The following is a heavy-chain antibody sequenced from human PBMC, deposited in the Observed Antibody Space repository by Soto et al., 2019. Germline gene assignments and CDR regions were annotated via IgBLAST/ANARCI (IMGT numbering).Heavy chain of an antibody. J-gene: IGHJ4*02. V-gene: IGHV1-69*13. CDR3: AREGYYGGHKNARFDT. D-gene: IGHD3-10*01. Sequence: SVKVSCKASGGTFSSYAISWVRQAPGQGLEWMGGIIPIFGTANYAQKFQGRVTITADESTSTAYMELSSLRSEDTAVYYCAREGYYGGHKNARFDTWGQGALVTVSS. CDR1: GGTFSSYA. CDR2: IIPIFGTA.